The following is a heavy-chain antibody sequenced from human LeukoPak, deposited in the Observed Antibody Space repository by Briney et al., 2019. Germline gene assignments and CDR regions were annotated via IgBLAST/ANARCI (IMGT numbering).Heavy chain of an antibody. D-gene: IGHD6-19*01. Sequence: GGSLGLSCAASGFTFSSYSMNWVRQAPGKGLEWVSYISSSSSTIYYADSVKGRFTISRDNAKNSLYLQMNSLRAEDTAVYYCARHSSGWYGAIDYWGQGTLVTVSS. CDR3: ARHSSGWYGAIDY. CDR1: GFTFSSYS. CDR2: ISSSSSTI. V-gene: IGHV3-48*01. J-gene: IGHJ4*02.